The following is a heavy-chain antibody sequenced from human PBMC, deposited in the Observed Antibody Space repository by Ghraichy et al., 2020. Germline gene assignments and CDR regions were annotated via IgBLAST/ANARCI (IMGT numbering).Heavy chain of an antibody. CDR2: IKQDGSEK. D-gene: IGHD3-9*01. Sequence: GGSLRLSCAASGFTFSSYWMSWVRQAPGKGLEWVANIKQDGSEKYYVDSVKGRFTISRDNAKNSLYLQMNSLRAKDTAVYYCARGRAGPLILTGYYYFDYWGQGTLVTVSS. CDR1: GFTFSSYW. CDR3: ARGRAGPLILTGYYYFDY. J-gene: IGHJ4*02. V-gene: IGHV3-7*03.